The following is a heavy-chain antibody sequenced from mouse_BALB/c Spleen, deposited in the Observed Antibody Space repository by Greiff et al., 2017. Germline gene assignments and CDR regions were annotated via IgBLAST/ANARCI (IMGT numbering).Heavy chain of an antibody. CDR1: GFSLTSYG. D-gene: IGHD2-4*01. V-gene: IGHV2-9*02. Sequence: VQLQESGPGLVAPSQSLSITCTVSGFSLTSYGVYWVRQPPGKGLEWLGVIWAGGSTNYNPALMSRLSISKDNSKSQVFLQMNSLQTDDTAMYYCARIYYDYDYAMDYWGQGTSVTVSA. CDR2: IWAGGST. J-gene: IGHJ4*01. CDR3: ARIYYDYDYAMDY.